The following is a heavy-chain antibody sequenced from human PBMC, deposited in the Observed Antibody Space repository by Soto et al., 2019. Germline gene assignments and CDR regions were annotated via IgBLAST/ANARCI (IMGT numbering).Heavy chain of an antibody. CDR1: DGSISGYF. CDR3: ARVVNYYDSSVRITGYYYGIDV. CDR2: IHDTETT. J-gene: IGHJ6*02. D-gene: IGHD3-22*01. Sequence: SESLSFTCIVSDGSISGYFWSWIRQPPGKGLEWIGYIHDTETTNYNPSLKSRVTMSLDTSKNQFSLKLSSVTAADTAVYYCARVVNYYDSSVRITGYYYGIDVWGQGTTVTVSS. V-gene: IGHV4-59*01.